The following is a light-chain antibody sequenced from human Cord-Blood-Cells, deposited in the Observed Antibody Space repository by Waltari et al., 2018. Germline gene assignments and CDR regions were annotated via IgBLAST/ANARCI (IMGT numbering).Light chain of an antibody. J-gene: IGLJ2*01. Sequence: QSALTQPASVSGSPGQAIIISCTGPSSDVGGYNYVPWYQPHPGKAPKLMIYEVSNRPSGVSIRFSDSKSGNTASLTISGLQAEDEADYYCSSYTSSSTVVFGGGTKLTVL. CDR3: SSYTSSSTVV. V-gene: IGLV2-14*01. CDR1: SSDVGGYNY. CDR2: EVS.